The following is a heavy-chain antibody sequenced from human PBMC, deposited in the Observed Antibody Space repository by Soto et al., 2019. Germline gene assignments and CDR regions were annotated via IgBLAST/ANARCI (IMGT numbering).Heavy chain of an antibody. CDR2: IYWDDDK. CDR3: ANTLVAATLYYWFAP. V-gene: IGHV2-5*02. CDR1: GFSLSTSGVG. J-gene: IGHJ5*02. D-gene: IGHD2-15*01. Sequence: QITLKESGPTLVKPTQTLTLTCTFSGFSLSTSGVGVGWIRQPPGKALEWLALIYWDDDKRYSPSQKRRPTNTKDTSKIQVVLTMTNMDPIDTTTHYCANTLVAATLYYWFAPWGQGTLVTVSS.